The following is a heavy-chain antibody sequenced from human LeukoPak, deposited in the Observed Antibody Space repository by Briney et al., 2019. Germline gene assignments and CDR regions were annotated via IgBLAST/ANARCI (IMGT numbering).Heavy chain of an antibody. Sequence: PGGSLRLSCAASGFTFSSYGMHWVRQAPGKGLEWVALISYDGNNKYYADSVKGRFAISRDNSKNTLYLQMNSLRAEDTAVYYCARGSGNDYGDYVGAMDYWGQGTLVTVSS. D-gene: IGHD4-17*01. V-gene: IGHV3-30*03. J-gene: IGHJ4*02. CDR1: GFTFSSYG. CDR2: ISYDGNNK. CDR3: ARGSGNDYGDYVGAMDY.